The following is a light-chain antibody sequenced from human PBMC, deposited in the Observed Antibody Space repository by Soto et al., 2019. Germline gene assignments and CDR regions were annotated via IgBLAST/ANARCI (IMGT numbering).Light chain of an antibody. CDR2: AAS. J-gene: IGKJ4*01. Sequence: IHMTQSPSSLSASVGDRVTITFRASQGIRNDLGWYQQKPGKAPKLLIYAASSLQSGVPSRFSGSGSGTEFTLTISSLQPDDFATYYCQQYNSYFTFGGGTKVDI. CDR3: QQYNSYFT. V-gene: IGKV1-17*01. CDR1: QGIRND.